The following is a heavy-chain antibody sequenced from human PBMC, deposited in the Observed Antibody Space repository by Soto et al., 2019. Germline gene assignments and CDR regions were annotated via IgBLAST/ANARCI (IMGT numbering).Heavy chain of an antibody. V-gene: IGHV1-69*01. CDR2: IIPMIGTT. J-gene: IGHJ5*02. CDR3: AREPYCGGDCNTDYWFDP. CDR1: GGTFSSYA. D-gene: IGHD2-21*02. Sequence: QVQLVQSGAEVRKPGSSVKVSCKTSGGTFSSYAIVWVRQAPGQGLEWMGGIIPMIGTTNYAQRFQGRLKITADESTSTAYMELSSLTSEDTAVYYCAREPYCGGDCNTDYWFDPWGQGTLVTVSS.